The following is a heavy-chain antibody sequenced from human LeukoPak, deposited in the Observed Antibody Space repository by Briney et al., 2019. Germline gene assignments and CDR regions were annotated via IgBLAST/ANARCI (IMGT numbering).Heavy chain of an antibody. CDR3: ARRSGIAVAGAFDY. CDR1: GFTLSSYE. CDR2: ISSSGSYI. D-gene: IGHD6-19*01. Sequence: GGSLRLSCAASGFTLSSYEINWVRQAPGKGLEWVSSISSSGSYIYYADSVKGRFTISRDNAKNSLYLQMNSLRAEDTAVYYCARRSGIAVAGAFDYWGQGTLVTVSS. J-gene: IGHJ4*02. V-gene: IGHV3-21*01.